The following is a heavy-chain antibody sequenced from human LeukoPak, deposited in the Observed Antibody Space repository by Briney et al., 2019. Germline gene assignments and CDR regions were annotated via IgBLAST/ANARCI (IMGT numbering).Heavy chain of an antibody. Sequence: ASVKVSCKASGYTFTSNYIHWVRQAPGQGLEWMGMIYPRDGSTSYAQKFQGRVTVTRDTSTGTVHMELSGLRSEDTAAYYCARDQEGFDYWGQGTLVTVSS. CDR3: ARDQEGFDY. CDR1: GYTFTSNY. J-gene: IGHJ4*02. CDR2: IYPRDGST. V-gene: IGHV1-46*01.